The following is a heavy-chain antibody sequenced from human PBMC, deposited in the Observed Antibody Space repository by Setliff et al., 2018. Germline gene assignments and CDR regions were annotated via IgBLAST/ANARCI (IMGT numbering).Heavy chain of an antibody. CDR1: GYPFVGYC. CDR2: IDPKSGRT. Sequence: ASVKVSCKTSGYPFVGYCIYWMRQAPGQGPEWMGWIDPKSGRTKYAVKFQGRVTMTRDTSINTIYMEVSSLTSDDTAMYYCAKQGGLAFDYWGQGTQVTVSS. CDR3: AKQGGLAFDY. V-gene: IGHV1-2*02. D-gene: IGHD3-16*01. J-gene: IGHJ4*02.